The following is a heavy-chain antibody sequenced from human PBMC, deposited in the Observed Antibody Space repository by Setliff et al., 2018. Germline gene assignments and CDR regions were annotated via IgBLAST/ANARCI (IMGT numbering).Heavy chain of an antibody. V-gene: IGHV4-39*01. CDR1: GASLSSVTYY. CDR2: IYYRGDT. Sequence: SETLSLTCTVSGASLSSVTYYWGWIRPPPGKGLEWIGRIYYRGDTYYNASLKGRLTITVDTAQNQFSLRLTSVTAADTAVYYCARTGTYRYFDYWGQGALVTVSS. D-gene: IGHD1-1*01. CDR3: ARTGTYRYFDY. J-gene: IGHJ4*02.